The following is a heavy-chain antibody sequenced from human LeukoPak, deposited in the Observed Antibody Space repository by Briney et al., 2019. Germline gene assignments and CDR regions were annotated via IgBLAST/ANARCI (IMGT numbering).Heavy chain of an antibody. J-gene: IGHJ6*04. D-gene: IGHD3-16*01. V-gene: IGHV1-2*02. CDR2: INPNSGGT. Sequence: GASVKVSCKASGYTFTGYYMHWVRQAPGQGLEWMGWINPNSGGTNYAQKFQGRVTITADESTSTAYMELSSLRSEDTAVYYCARDPEGGADVWGKGTTVTVSS. CDR3: ARDPEGGADV. CDR1: GYTFTGYY.